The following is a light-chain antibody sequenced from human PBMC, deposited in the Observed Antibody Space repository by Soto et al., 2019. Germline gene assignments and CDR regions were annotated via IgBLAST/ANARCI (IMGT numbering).Light chain of an antibody. Sequence: EIVLTQSPATLSLSPGERATLSCRASQSVSSYLAWYQQKPGQAPRLLIYDASHRATGIPARFSGSGSGTVFTLTIGSLEPEDFAVYYGKQRSNWPPFTFGPGTKVDIK. CDR3: KQRSNWPPFT. CDR2: DAS. V-gene: IGKV3-11*01. J-gene: IGKJ3*01. CDR1: QSVSSY.